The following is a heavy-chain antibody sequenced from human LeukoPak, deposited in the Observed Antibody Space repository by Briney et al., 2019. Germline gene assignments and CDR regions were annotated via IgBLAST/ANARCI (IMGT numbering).Heavy chain of an antibody. CDR1: GFTFRNYA. CDR2: ISYDGSNK. CDR3: AKEPGYYFDY. Sequence: GGSLRLSCADSGFTFRNYAMHWVRQAPGKGLEGVAVISYDGSNKYYADSAKGRVTISRDNSKNTLYLQMNSLRAEDTAVYYCAKEPGYYFDYWGQGTLVTVSP. J-gene: IGHJ4*02. V-gene: IGHV3-30-3*01. D-gene: IGHD1-14*01.